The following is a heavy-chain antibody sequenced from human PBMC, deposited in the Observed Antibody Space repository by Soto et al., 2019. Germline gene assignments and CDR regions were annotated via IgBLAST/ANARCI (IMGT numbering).Heavy chain of an antibody. J-gene: IGHJ4*02. CDR1: GGSISSYY. CDR2: IYYSGST. D-gene: IGHD2-2*01. V-gene: IGHV4-59*08. CDR3: ANTYCSSTSCLPDY. Sequence: SETLSLTCTVSGGSISSYYWSWIRQPPGKGLEWIGYIYYSGSTNYNPSLKGRVTISVDTSKNQFSLKLSSVTAADTAVYYCANTYCSSTSCLPDYWGQGTLVTVSS.